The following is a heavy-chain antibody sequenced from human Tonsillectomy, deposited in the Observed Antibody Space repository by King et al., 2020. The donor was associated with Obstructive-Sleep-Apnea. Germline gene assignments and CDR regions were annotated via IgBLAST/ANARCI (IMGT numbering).Heavy chain of an antibody. CDR2: IWHDGSEK. V-gene: IGHV3-33*01. CDR3: ASQKYSTNWYAVDY. D-gene: IGHD1-20*01. Sequence: VQLVESGGGVVQPGRSLRLSCAASGLTFNTYGMHWVRQAPGKGLEWVAVIWHDGSEKYYADPVKGRFTISRDNSKNTLYLQMNSLRAEETAVYYCASQKYSTNWYAVDYWGQGTLVTVSS. J-gene: IGHJ4*02. CDR1: GLTFNTYG.